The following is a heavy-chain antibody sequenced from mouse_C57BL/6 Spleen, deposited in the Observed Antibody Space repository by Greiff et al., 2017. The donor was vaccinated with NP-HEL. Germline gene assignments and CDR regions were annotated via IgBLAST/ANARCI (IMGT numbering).Heavy chain of an antibody. V-gene: IGHV1-26*01. Sequence: EVQLQQSGPELVKPGASVKISCKASGYTFTDYYMNWVKQSHGKSLEWIGDINPNNGGTSYNQKFKGKATLTVDKSSSTAYMELRSLTSEDSAVYYWARGELGQDYAMDYWGQGTSVTVSS. CDR1: GYTFTDYY. CDR2: INPNNGGT. D-gene: IGHD4-1*01. CDR3: ARGELGQDYAMDY. J-gene: IGHJ4*01.